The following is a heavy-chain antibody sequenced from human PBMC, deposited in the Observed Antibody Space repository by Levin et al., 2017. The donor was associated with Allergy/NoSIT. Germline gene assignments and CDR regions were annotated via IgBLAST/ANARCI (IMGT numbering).Heavy chain of an antibody. Sequence: SETLSLTCTVSGDSISNFYWSWIRQPPGQRLEWIGYIHHTGGPTYNPSLKSPSRVSISIDTSTNQLFLRLNSVIASDAAGYYCARHGAPRHFFDSWGQGALVTVSS. V-gene: IGHV4-59*08. J-gene: IGHJ4*02. CDR2: IHHTGGP. CDR3: ARHGAPRHFFDS. CDR1: GDSISNFY. D-gene: IGHD4/OR15-4a*01.